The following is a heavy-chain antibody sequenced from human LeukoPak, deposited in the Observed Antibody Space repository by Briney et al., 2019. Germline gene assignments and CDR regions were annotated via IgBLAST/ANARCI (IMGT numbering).Heavy chain of an antibody. CDR2: INRDGRVK. CDR3: ARLWGDATIFDF. D-gene: IGHD5-12*01. V-gene: IGHV3-7*01. Sequence: GSLRLSCAASGMTLSSFWMSWVRQAPGKGLEWVANINRDGRVKYYVDSVKGRFTVSRDNAQNSLYLQTNSLRAEDTAVYYCARLWGDATIFDFWGQGTLVTVSS. J-gene: IGHJ4*02. CDR1: GMTLSSFW.